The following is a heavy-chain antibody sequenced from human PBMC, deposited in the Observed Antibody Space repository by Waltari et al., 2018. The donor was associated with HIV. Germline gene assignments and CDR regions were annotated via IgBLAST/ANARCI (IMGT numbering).Heavy chain of an antibody. CDR3: AKGVTQGYYYGMDV. J-gene: IGHJ6*02. V-gene: IGHV3-9*01. D-gene: IGHD5-18*01. CDR1: GFPLDDNA. CDR2: ISWNSGTI. Sequence: EVQLVESGGGLVQPGRSLRLPCAALGFPLDDNAMHWVRQAPGKGLEWVSGISWNSGTIAYADSVKGRFTISRDNAKNSLYLQMNSLRAEDTALYYCAKGVTQGYYYGMDVWGQGTTVTVSS.